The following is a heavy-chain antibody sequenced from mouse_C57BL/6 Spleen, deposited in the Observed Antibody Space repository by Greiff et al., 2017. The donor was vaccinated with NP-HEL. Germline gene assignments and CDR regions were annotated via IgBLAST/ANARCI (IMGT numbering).Heavy chain of an antibody. Sequence: QVQLKESGAELVRPGASVTLSCKASGYTFTDYEMHWVKQTPVHGLEWIGAIDPETGGTAYNQKFKGKAILTADKSSSTAYMELRSLTSEDSAVYYCTRTQSHHDYWGQGTTLTVSS. D-gene: IGHD6-1*01. V-gene: IGHV1-15*01. J-gene: IGHJ2*01. CDR3: TRTQSHHDY. CDR1: GYTFTDYE. CDR2: IDPETGGT.